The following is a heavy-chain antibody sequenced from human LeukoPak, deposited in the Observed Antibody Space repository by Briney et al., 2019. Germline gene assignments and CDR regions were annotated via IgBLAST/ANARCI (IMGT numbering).Heavy chain of an antibody. CDR3: ARKGVAAGLDY. CDR1: GGSITSGTYY. D-gene: IGHD6-13*01. CDR2: IYYTGST. V-gene: IGHV4-61*01. J-gene: IGHJ4*02. Sequence: SETLSLTCTVSGGSITSGTYYWSWIRQPPGKGLEWIGDIYYTGSTNYNPSLKSRVTISVDTSKNQFSLRLSSVTAADTAVYYCARKGVAAGLDYWGQGTLVTVSS.